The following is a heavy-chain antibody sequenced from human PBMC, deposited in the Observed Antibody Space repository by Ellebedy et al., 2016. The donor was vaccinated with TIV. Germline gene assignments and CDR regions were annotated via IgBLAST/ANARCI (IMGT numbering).Heavy chain of an antibody. Sequence: ASVKVSXXASGYTFTSYYMHWARQAPGQGLEWMGIINPSGGSTSYAQKFQGRVTMTRDTSTSTAYMELSRLRSDDTAVYYCARGGPIVVPTYYMDVWGKGTTVTVSS. CDR1: GYTFTSYY. D-gene: IGHD2-2*01. CDR2: INPSGGST. CDR3: ARGGPIVVPTYYMDV. V-gene: IGHV1-46*01. J-gene: IGHJ6*03.